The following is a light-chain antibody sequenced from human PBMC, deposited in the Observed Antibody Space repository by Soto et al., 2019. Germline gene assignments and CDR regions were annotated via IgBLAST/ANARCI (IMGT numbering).Light chain of an antibody. V-gene: IGKV1-33*01. CDR1: QDISNY. CDR2: DAS. J-gene: IGKJ4*01. Sequence: DIQMTQSTSSLSASVGDRVTITCQASQDISNYLNWYQQKPGKAPKLLIYDASNLETGVPSRFSGSGSGTDFTFTISSLQPEDIATYYCQQYDNLPITFGGGTKVEIQ. CDR3: QQYDNLPIT.